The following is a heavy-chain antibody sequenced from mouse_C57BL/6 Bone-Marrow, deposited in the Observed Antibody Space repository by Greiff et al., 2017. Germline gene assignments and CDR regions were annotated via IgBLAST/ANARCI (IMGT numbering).Heavy chain of an antibody. D-gene: IGHD1-1*01. CDR3: TTVITTVVAGGGYWYFDV. Sequence: EVQLQQSGAELVRPGASVKLSCTASGFNIKDAYMHWVKQRPEQGLEWIGWIDPENGDTEYASKFQGKATITADTSSNTAYLQLSSLTSEDTAVYYCTTVITTVVAGGGYWYFDVWGTGTTVTVSS. CDR2: IDPENGDT. J-gene: IGHJ1*03. V-gene: IGHV14-4*01. CDR1: GFNIKDAY.